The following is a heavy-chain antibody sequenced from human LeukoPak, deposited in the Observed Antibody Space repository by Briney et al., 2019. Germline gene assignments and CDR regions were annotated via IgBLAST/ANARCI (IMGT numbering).Heavy chain of an antibody. CDR3: ARDICGGSDCAFDI. D-gene: IGHD1-26*01. J-gene: IGHJ3*02. CDR2: INPNSGGT. CDR1: GYTFTGYY. Sequence: GASVKVSCKASGYTFTGYYIHWVRQAPGQGLEWMGWINPNSGGTNYAQKFQGRVTMTRDTSISTAYMELTRLRSDDTAVYYCARDICGGSDCAFDIWGQGTMVTVSS. V-gene: IGHV1-2*02.